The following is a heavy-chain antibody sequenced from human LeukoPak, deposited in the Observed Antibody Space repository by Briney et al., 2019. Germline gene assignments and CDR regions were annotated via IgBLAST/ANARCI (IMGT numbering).Heavy chain of an antibody. CDR2: IYYSGST. D-gene: IGHD3-22*01. CDR1: GDSITSGGYY. V-gene: IGHV4-31*03. J-gene: IGHJ5*02. Sequence: KPSETLSLTCTVSGDSITSGGYYWSWIRQRPGKGLEWIGYIYYSGSTSYNPSLKSRVTISVDTSKNLFSLKLSSVTAADTAVYYCARGDHYDSSAYYKNWFDPWGQGTLVTVSS. CDR3: ARGDHYDSSAYYKNWFDP.